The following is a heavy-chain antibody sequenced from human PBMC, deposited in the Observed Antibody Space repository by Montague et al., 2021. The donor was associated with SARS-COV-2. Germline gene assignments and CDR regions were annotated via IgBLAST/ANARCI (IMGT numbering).Heavy chain of an antibody. CDR1: GVSITTYY. J-gene: IGHJ4*02. D-gene: IGHD4-23*01. Sequence: SETLSLTCTVSGVSITTYYWSWIRQPPGKGLEWIGYIYYSGSTYYTPSLKSRVSFSVDASKNEFSLRLTSESAADTAVYYCARGGGDYGGNPFDYWGQGTLVTVSS. CDR3: ARGGGDYGGNPFDY. V-gene: IGHV4-59*01. CDR2: IYYSGST.